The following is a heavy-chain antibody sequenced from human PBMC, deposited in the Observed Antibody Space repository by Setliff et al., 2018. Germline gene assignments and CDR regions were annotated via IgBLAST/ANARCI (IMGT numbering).Heavy chain of an antibody. CDR3: ATLLANYGSGMDV. CDR1: GGSISDSHYY. J-gene: IGHJ6*02. D-gene: IGHD3-10*01. Sequence: SETLSLTCTVSGGSISDSHYYWGWFRQPPGMRPEWIGTVYYSGSIYYNPSLKSRVTLFVDTSKDQFSLKVNSVTAADTAVYYCATLLANYGSGMDVWGQGTTVTVSS. V-gene: IGHV4-39*01. CDR2: VYYSGSI.